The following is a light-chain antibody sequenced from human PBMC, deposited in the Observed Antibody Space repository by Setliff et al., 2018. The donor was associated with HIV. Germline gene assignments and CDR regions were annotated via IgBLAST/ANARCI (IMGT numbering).Light chain of an antibody. CDR1: SNDFGSYDY. CDR3: SSFTSSSSYV. J-gene: IGLJ1*01. V-gene: IGLV2-14*01. Sequence: QSALAQPASVSGSPGQSITISCTGTSNDFGSYDYVSWYQHQPGKVPKLMIYEVSNQPSGVADRFSGSKSGNTASLTISGLQTEDEADYYCSSFTSSSSYVFGTGTKVTVL. CDR2: EVS.